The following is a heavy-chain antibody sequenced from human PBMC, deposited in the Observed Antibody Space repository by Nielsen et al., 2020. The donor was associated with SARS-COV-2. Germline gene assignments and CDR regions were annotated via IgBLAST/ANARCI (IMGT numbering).Heavy chain of an antibody. CDR2: ISAYNGNT. J-gene: IGHJ4*02. CDR3: ARDWEGMAAAAYFDY. CDR1: GYIFSSYG. Sequence: ASVKVSCKAFGYIFSSYGISWVRQAPGQGLEWMGWISAYNGNTDYAQKLQGRVTMTTDTSTSTAYMELRSLRSDDTAVYYCARDWEGMAAAAYFDYWGQGTLVTVSS. V-gene: IGHV1-18*01. D-gene: IGHD6-13*01.